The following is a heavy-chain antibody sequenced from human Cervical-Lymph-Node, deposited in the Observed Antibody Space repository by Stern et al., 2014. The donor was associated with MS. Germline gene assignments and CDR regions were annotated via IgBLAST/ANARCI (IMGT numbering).Heavy chain of an antibody. Sequence: EVQLVQSGGGLVQPGRSLRLSCAASGFTFDDYAMHWVRQAPGKGLAWVSGITWNSGDIGYADSLKGRFTISRDNAKNSLYLQMNSLRVEDTALYYCAKCPSSSYFYHGMDVWGHGTTVTVSS. D-gene: IGHD6-6*01. CDR2: ITWNSGDI. J-gene: IGHJ6*02. CDR1: GFTFDDYA. CDR3: AKCPSSSYFYHGMDV. V-gene: IGHV3-9*01.